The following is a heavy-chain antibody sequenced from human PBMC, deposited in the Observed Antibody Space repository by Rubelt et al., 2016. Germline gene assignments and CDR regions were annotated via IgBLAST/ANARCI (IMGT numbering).Heavy chain of an antibody. Sequence: EVQLVESGGDLVQPGGSLRLSCAASGFTFSSYAMSWVRQAPGKGLEWVSAIRGSGGSTYYADSVKGRFTSARVNSKNTLHLQMNSRRAEDTAVYYGAQANDPSPDYDFWSGRAGPWGQGTLVTVSS. D-gene: IGHD3-3*01. V-gene: IGHV3-23*04. CDR2: IRGSGGST. CDR1: GFTFSSYA. CDR3: AQANDPSPDYDFWSGRAGP. J-gene: IGHJ5*02.